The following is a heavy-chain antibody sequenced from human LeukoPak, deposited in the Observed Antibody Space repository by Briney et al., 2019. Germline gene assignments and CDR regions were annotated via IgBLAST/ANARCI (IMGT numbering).Heavy chain of an antibody. V-gene: IGHV3-23*01. CDR3: AKDPHGSGGGFDP. D-gene: IGHD3-10*01. Sequence: AGGSLRLSCAASGFTFSSYAMSWVRQAPGKGLEWVSAISGSGGSTYYADSVKGRFTISRDDSKNTLYLQMNSLRAEDTAVYYCAKDPHGSGGGFDPWGQGTLVTVSS. CDR2: ISGSGGST. CDR1: GFTFSSYA. J-gene: IGHJ5*02.